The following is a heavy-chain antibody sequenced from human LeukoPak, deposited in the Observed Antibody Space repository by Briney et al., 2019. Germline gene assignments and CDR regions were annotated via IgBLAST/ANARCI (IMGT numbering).Heavy chain of an antibody. CDR2: IYHSGST. D-gene: IGHD3-22*01. CDR1: GGSISSGGYS. V-gene: IGHV4-30-2*01. J-gene: IGHJ4*02. Sequence: PQTLSLTCAVSGGSISSGGYSWSWIRQPPGKGLEWIGYIYHSGSTYYNPSLKSRVTISVDRSKNQFSLKLSSVTAADTAVYYCARGADSSGYYPFDYWGQGTLVTVSS. CDR3: ARGADSSGYYPFDY.